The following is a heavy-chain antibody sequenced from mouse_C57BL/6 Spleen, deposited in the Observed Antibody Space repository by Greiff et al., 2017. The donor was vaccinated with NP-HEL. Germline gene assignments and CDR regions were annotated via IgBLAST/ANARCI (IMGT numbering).Heavy chain of an antibody. CDR2: INPSNGGT. CDR1: GYTFTSYW. V-gene: IGHV1-53*01. Sequence: QVQLQQPGTELVKPGASVKLSCTASGYTFTSYWMHWVKQRPGQGLEWIGYINPSNGGTYYDEKFKSKVTLTVDKSSSTAYLQLSSLTSEDAAVYYCASLGYYDAAAYWGQGTTLTVSS. CDR3: ASLGYYDAAAY. D-gene: IGHD2-4*01. J-gene: IGHJ2*01.